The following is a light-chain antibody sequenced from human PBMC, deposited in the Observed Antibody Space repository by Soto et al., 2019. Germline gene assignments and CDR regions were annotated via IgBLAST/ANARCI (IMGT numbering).Light chain of an antibody. Sequence: IGIKQGSSAVSVSTGAKATLSCRAGQTIYSNVAWSPQRPGQAPRLLLSRASTRATGVPARCSGSGSGTELTITSSGVEYDDWAHYYSQPLQNLWTFGQGTKVDIK. CDR2: RAS. V-gene: IGKV3-15*01. CDR1: QTIYSN. CDR3: QPLQNLWT. J-gene: IGKJ1*01.